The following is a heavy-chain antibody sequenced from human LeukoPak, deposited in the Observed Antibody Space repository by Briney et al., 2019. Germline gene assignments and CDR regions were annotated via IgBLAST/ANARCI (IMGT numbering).Heavy chain of an antibody. CDR2: IHTSGST. V-gene: IGHV4-4*07. D-gene: IGHD6-19*01. CDR3: ARERSSGWYGYYFDY. Sequence: PSETLSLTCTVSGGPISSYYWSWIRQPAGKGLEWIGRIHTSGSTNYNPSLKSRVTMSVDTSKNQFSLKLSSVTAADTAVYYCARERSSGWYGYYFDYWGQGTLVTVSS. J-gene: IGHJ4*02. CDR1: GGPISSYY.